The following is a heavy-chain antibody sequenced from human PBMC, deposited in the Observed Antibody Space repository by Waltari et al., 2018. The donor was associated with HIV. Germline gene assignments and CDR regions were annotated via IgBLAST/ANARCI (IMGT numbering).Heavy chain of an antibody. D-gene: IGHD6-19*01. Sequence: QVQLQQWGAGLLKPSETLSLTCAVYGGSFSGYYWSWIRQPPGKGLEWIGEINHSGSTNYNPSRKSRVTISVDTFKIQFSLEVTSVTAADTAVYDCARGLSMSSGKVFDYWGQGTLVTVSS. J-gene: IGHJ4*02. V-gene: IGHV4-34*01. CDR3: ARGLSMSSGKVFDY. CDR1: GGSFSGYY. CDR2: INHSGST.